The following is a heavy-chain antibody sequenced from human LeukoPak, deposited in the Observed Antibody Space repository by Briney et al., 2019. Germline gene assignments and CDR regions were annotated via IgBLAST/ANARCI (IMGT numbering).Heavy chain of an antibody. CDR1: GYSISRAYS. D-gene: IGHD3-10*01. J-gene: IGHJ4*02. CDR2: LYDSGSS. V-gene: IGHV4-38-2*02. Sequence: SETLSLTCSVSGYSISRAYSWGWVRQPPGKGLEWIGSLYDSGSSYYNPSLKSRVTLSVDTSKNELSLQLNSVTAADTAVYYCARVYNSGSDDYWGQGTLVTVSS. CDR3: ARVYNSGSDDY.